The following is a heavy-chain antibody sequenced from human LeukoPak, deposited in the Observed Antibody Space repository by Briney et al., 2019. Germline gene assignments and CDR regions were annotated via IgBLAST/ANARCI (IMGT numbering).Heavy chain of an antibody. J-gene: IGHJ4*02. CDR3: AKHYYDGSGSLFDY. CDR2: IGRSDGHT. Sequence: GGTLRLSCAASGFTFSSYGMSWVRQAPGKGLEWVSAIGRSDGHTYYADSVKGRFTISRDNSKSTLYLQMNSLRAEDTAVYYCAKHYYDGSGSLFDYWGQGTLVTVSS. V-gene: IGHV3-23*01. CDR1: GFTFSSYG. D-gene: IGHD3-22*01.